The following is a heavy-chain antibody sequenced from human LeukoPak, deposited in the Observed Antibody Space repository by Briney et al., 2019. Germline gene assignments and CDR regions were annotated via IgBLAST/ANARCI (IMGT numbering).Heavy chain of an antibody. Sequence: SETLSLTCTVSGGSISSYYWSWIRQPPGKGLEWIGEINHSGSTNYNPSLKSRVTISVDTSKNQFSLKLSSVTAADTAVYYCARQPSIVGATFYYYYGMDVWGQGTTVTVSS. J-gene: IGHJ6*02. D-gene: IGHD1-26*01. CDR3: ARQPSIVGATFYYYYGMDV. V-gene: IGHV4-34*01. CDR2: INHSGST. CDR1: GGSISSYY.